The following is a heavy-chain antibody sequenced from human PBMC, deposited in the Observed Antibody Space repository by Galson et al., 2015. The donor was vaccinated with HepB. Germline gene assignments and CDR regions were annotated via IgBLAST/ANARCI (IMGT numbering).Heavy chain of an antibody. CDR1: GFSFSSYS. CDR3: AKDPEGGDNYGFFDY. V-gene: IGHV3-21*01. D-gene: IGHD5-18*01. J-gene: IGHJ4*02. CDR2: SGSSTGHI. Sequence: SLRLSCAASGFSFSSYSMNWVRQTPHKGLEWLSSSGSSTGHIYVADSVKGRFTISRDNAKNSLYLQMNSLTAEDTAVYYCAKDPEGGDNYGFFDYWGQGVLVTVSS.